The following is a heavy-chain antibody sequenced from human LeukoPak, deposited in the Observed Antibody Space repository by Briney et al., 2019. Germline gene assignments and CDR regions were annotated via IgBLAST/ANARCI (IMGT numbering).Heavy chain of an antibody. D-gene: IGHD3-22*01. J-gene: IGHJ4*02. Sequence: GGPLRLSCAASGSTFSSYGMHWVRQAPGKGLEWVAFIRYDGSIKYYADSVKGRFTISRDNSKNTLYLQMNSLRAEDTAVYYCAKMGWYYDSSGYYFDYWGQGTLVTVSS. CDR3: AKMGWYYDSSGYYFDY. CDR2: IRYDGSIK. V-gene: IGHV3-30*02. CDR1: GSTFSSYG.